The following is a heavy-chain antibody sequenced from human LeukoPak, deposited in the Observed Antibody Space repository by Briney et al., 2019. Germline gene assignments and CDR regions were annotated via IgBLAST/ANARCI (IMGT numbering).Heavy chain of an antibody. V-gene: IGHV4-34*01. CDR2: INHSGST. Sequence: KPSETLSLTCAVYGGSFSDYYWSWIRQPPEKGLEWIGEINHSGSTNYNPSLKSRVTMSVDTSKNQFSLKLSSVTAADTAVYYCARLGYYYDSSGYYYRIFDYWGQGTLVTVSS. CDR1: GGSFSDYY. CDR3: ARLGYYYDSSGYYYRIFDY. D-gene: IGHD3-22*01. J-gene: IGHJ4*02.